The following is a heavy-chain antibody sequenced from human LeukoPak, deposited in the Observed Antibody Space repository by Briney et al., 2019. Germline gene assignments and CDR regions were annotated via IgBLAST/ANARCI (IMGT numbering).Heavy chain of an antibody. V-gene: IGHV1-2*02. CDR1: EYTFTGYY. D-gene: IGHD4-17*01. J-gene: IGHJ4*02. Sequence: ASVKVSCKASEYTFTGYYMHWVRQAPGQGLEWMGWINPNSGGTHYAQKFQGRVTMTRDTSISTAYMELTRLRSDDTAVYYCARDNGDYWFDYWGQGTLVTVSS. CDR2: INPNSGGT. CDR3: ARDNGDYWFDY.